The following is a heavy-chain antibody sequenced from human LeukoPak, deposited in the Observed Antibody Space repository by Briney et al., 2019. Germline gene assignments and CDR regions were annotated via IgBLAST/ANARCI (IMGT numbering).Heavy chain of an antibody. CDR1: GGSISSYY. D-gene: IGHD6-19*01. CDR3: AGSGWYGSAFDL. V-gene: IGHV4-59*08. J-gene: IGHJ3*01. Sequence: SETLSLTCTVSGGSISSYYWSWIRQPPGKGLEWIGYIYYSGSTNYNPSLKSRVTISVDTSKNQFSLKLSSVTAADTAVYYCAGSGWYGSAFDLWGQGTMVTVSS. CDR2: IYYSGST.